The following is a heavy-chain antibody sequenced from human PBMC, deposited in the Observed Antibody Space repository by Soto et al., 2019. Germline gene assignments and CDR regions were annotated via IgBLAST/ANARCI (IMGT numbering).Heavy chain of an antibody. CDR2: IANSGGRT. Sequence: GGSLRLSCAASGFTFSIYAMSWVRQAPGKGLEWVSAIANSGGRTYYADSVKGRFTISRDNSKNTLSLQMNSLRADDTAVYYCAKDGRAYSQEHFDYWGQGTLVTVSS. CDR3: AKDGRAYSQEHFDY. CDR1: GFTFSIYA. V-gene: IGHV3-23*01. J-gene: IGHJ4*02. D-gene: IGHD5-18*01.